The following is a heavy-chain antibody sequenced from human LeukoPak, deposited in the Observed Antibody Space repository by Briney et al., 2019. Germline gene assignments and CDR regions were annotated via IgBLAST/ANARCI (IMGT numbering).Heavy chain of an antibody. D-gene: IGHD2-15*01. CDR3: ARHGKVVGIAY. Sequence: PSETLSLTCAVYGGSFNGYYWSWIRQPPGKGAGWNGEINHRGSTNYNTSLKSRVTISVDTSKKQFSLKLSSVTAADTAVYYCARHGKVVGIAYWGQGTLVTVSS. CDR1: GGSFNGYY. CDR2: INHRGST. J-gene: IGHJ4*02. V-gene: IGHV4-34*01.